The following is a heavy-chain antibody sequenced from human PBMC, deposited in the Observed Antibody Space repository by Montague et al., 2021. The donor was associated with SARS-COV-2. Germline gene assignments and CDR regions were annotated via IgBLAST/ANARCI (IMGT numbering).Heavy chain of an antibody. CDR3: ARIPTAGTPVGNYCWWGVDV. D-gene: IGHD2-8*02. Sequence: VKPTQTLTLTCTFSGFSLSTSGMCVSWIRQPPGKALEWLALIDWDDDKYYSTSLKTRPTISKDTSKNQVVLTMTNMDPVGTATFYCARIPTAGTPVGNYCWWGVDVWGQGTRVTVSS. CDR2: IDWDDDK. J-gene: IGHJ6*02. V-gene: IGHV2-70*01. CDR1: GFSLSTSGMC.